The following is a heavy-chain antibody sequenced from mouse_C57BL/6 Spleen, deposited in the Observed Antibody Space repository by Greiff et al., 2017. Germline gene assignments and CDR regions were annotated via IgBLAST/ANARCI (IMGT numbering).Heavy chain of an antibody. Sequence: EVTLVESGGGLVKPGGSLKLSCAASGFTFSDYGMHWVRQAPEKGLEWVAYISSGSSTIYYADTVKGRFTISRDNAKNTLFLQLTSLRSEDTAMYYCARHETMVTTPFDYWGQGTTLTVSS. CDR1: GFTFSDYG. CDR2: ISSGSSTI. CDR3: ARHETMVTTPFDY. D-gene: IGHD2-1*01. J-gene: IGHJ2*01. V-gene: IGHV5-17*01.